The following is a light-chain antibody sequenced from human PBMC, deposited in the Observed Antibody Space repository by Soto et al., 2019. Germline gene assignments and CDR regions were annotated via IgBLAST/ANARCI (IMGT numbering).Light chain of an antibody. J-gene: IGLJ3*02. V-gene: IGLV8-61*01. CDR3: VLYMGSGISV. Sequence: QTVVTQEPSFSVSPGGTVTLTCGLSSGSVSTTYYPSWYQPTPGQAPRTLIYSTSTRSSGVPDRFTGSILGKKAALTITGAQADDESDYYCVLYMGSGISVFGGGTKLTVL. CDR1: SGSVSTTYY. CDR2: STS.